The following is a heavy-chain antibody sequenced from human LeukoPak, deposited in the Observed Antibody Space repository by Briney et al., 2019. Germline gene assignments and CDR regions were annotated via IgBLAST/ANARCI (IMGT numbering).Heavy chain of an antibody. D-gene: IGHD3-10*01. J-gene: IGHJ4*02. CDR3: ARWYYYGSGSYGDY. CDR1: GGSISSSSYY. Sequence: SETLSLTCTVSGGSISSSSYYWGWIRQPPGKGLEWIGHIYYSESTYYNPSLKSRVTISLDTSKNQVSLKLSSVTAADTAVYYCARWYYYGSGSYGDYWGQGTLVTVSS. V-gene: IGHV4-39*07. CDR2: IYYSEST.